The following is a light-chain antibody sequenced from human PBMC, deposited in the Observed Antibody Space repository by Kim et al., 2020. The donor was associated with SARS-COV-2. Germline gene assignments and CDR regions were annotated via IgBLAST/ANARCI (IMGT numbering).Light chain of an antibody. J-gene: IGLJ2*01. V-gene: IGLV2-23*02. Sequence: QSITISCTGTSSDVGSYYLVSWYQQHPGKAPKPMIYEVSKRPSGVSNRFSGSKSGNTASLTISGLQAEDEADYYCCSYAGSSTSVVFGGGTQLTVL. CDR1: SSDVGSYYL. CDR2: EVS. CDR3: CSYAGSSTSVV.